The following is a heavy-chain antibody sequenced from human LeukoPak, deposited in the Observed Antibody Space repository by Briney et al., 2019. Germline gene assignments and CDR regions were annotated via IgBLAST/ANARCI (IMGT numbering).Heavy chain of an antibody. J-gene: IGHJ4*02. Sequence: TSETLSLTCTVSGGSISSYYWSWIRQPPGKGLEWIGYVYYSGSTNYNPSLKSRVTISVDTSKNQFSLKLSSVTAADTAVYYCARDRGYCSGGSCLGYFDYWGQGTLVTVSS. CDR3: ARDRGYCSGGSCLGYFDY. D-gene: IGHD2-15*01. CDR2: VYYSGST. CDR1: GGSISSYY. V-gene: IGHV4-59*01.